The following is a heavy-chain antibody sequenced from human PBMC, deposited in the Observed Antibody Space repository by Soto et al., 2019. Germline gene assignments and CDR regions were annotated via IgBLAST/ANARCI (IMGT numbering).Heavy chain of an antibody. J-gene: IGHJ4*02. D-gene: IGHD1-1*01. CDR3: AHPSLTSTGHNS. CDR1: GFTFSSYG. Sequence: GGSLRLSCAASGFTFSSYGMHWVRQAPGKGLEWVANIKEDGSEKYYVDSVKGRFTISRDNAKNSLYLQMNSLRVEDTALYYCAHPSLTSTGHNSWGQGTLVTVSS. CDR2: IKEDGSEK. V-gene: IGHV3-7*01.